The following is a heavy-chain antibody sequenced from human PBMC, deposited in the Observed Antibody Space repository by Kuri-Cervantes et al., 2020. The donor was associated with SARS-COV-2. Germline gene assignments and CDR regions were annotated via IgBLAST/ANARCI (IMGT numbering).Heavy chain of an antibody. V-gene: IGHV3-73*01. Sequence: GGSLRLSCVASGFVFSDSAIHWVRQASGKGLEWVGRIRSKTNSHATSYAASVKGRFTISRDDSKHTAFLQMNSLRAEDTAVYYCARGEGITIFGVVRKENNWFDPWGQGTLVTVSS. D-gene: IGHD3-3*01. J-gene: IGHJ5*02. CDR1: GFVFSDSA. CDR2: IRSKTNSHAT. CDR3: ARGEGITIFGVVRKENNWFDP.